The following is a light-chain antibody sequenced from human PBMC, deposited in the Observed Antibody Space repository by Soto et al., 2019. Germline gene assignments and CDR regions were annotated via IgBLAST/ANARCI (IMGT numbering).Light chain of an antibody. V-gene: IGLV2-23*01. CDR2: EGS. CDR1: SSDVGSYNL. J-gene: IGLJ3*02. CDR3: CSYAGSSTLV. Sequence: QSVLTQPASVSGSPGQSITISCTGTSSDVGSYNLASWYQQHPDKAPKLMIYEGSKRPSGVSNRFSGSKSGNTASLTISGLQAEDEADYYCCSYAGSSTLVFGGGTKLTVL.